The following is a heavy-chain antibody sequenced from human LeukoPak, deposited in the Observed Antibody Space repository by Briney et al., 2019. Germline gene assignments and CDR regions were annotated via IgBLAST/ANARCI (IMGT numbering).Heavy chain of an antibody. CDR2: ISAYNGNT. CDR3: GRWRESSNWPPGYLQH. V-gene: IGHV1-18*01. J-gene: IGHJ1*01. CDR1: GFTFTSFG. Sequence: ASVRGSCKASGFTFTSFGFSWGRQAPGQGLEWMGWISAYNGNTNYAQSLQGRVTMTTDASTSTVYMELRSLRSDDTAVYYCGRWRESSNWPPGYLQHWGQGTLVIVSS. D-gene: IGHD4-11*01.